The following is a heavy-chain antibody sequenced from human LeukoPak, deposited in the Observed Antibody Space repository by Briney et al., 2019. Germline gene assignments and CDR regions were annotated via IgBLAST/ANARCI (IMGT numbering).Heavy chain of an antibody. Sequence: PSETLSLTCAVSGGSISSNHWWSWVRQPPGKGLEWIGEIYHSGSTNYNPSLKSRVTISVDKSKNQFSLKLSSVTAADTAVYYCARAEHSSSWYVDYWGQGTLVTVSS. CDR2: IYHSGST. V-gene: IGHV4-4*02. CDR3: ARAEHSSSWYVDY. D-gene: IGHD6-13*01. J-gene: IGHJ4*02. CDR1: GGSISSNHW.